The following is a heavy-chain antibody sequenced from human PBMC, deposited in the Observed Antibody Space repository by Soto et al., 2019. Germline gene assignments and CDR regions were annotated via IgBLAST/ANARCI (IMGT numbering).Heavy chain of an antibody. J-gene: IGHJ5*02. CDR3: ARHYSSGSRNWFDP. CDR1: GGSINSSSYF. D-gene: IGHD6-19*01. Sequence: SETLSLTCSVSGGSINSSSYFWGWVRQPPGKGLEWIGSIYYSGSTYYNPSLRSRVTISVDTSKNQFSLKLSSVNAADTAVFYCARHYSSGSRNWFDPWGQGTLVTVSS. CDR2: IYYSGST. V-gene: IGHV4-39*01.